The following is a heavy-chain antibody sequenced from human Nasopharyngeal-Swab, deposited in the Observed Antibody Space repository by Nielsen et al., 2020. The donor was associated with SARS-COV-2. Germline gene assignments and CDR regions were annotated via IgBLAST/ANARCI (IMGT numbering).Heavy chain of an antibody. CDR2: ISHSGST. J-gene: IGHJ5*02. Sequence: WIRQPPWKGLEWIGEISHSGSTNYNPSLKSRVTISVDTSKNQFSLKLSSVTAADTAVYYCARGAHSSSSGVGNWFDPWGQGTLVTVSS. V-gene: IGHV4-34*01. D-gene: IGHD6-6*01. CDR3: ARGAHSSSSGVGNWFDP.